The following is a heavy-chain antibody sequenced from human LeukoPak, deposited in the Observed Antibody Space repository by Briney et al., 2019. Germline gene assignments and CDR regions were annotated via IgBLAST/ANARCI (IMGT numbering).Heavy chain of an antibody. V-gene: IGHV1-18*01. CDR3: ARGRIAAAGTSTPLYYYYYMDV. CDR1: GYTFTSYG. D-gene: IGHD6-13*01. J-gene: IGHJ6*03. Sequence: ASVKVSCKASGYTFTSYGISRVRQAPGQGLEWMGWISAYNGNTNYSQKLQRRVTMTTDTSTSTAYMELRSLRSDDTAVYYCARGRIAAAGTSTPLYYYYYMDVWGKGTTATVPS. CDR2: ISAYNGNT.